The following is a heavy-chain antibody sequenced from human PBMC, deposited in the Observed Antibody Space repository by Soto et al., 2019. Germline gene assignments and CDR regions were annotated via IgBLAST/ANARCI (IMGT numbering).Heavy chain of an antibody. V-gene: IGHV3-53*01. D-gene: IGHD6-13*01. J-gene: IGHJ4*02. CDR1: GFTVSSNY. Sequence: PGGSLRLCCAASGFTVSSNYMSWVRQAPGKGLEWASVIYSGGSTYYADSVKGRLTISRDNSKNTLYLQINSMRAEATAVYYCAREQALAAAVDYWGQVT. CDR2: IYSGGST. CDR3: AREQALAAAVDY.